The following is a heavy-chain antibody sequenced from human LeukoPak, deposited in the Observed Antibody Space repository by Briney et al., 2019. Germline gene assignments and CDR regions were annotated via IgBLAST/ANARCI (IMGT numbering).Heavy chain of an antibody. CDR2: IYYGGST. J-gene: IGHJ4*02. D-gene: IGHD6-13*01. CDR3: ARRRRQQLNKLSEDY. Sequence: SETLSLTCTVSGGSIRSSPYYWGWIRQPPGKELEWIGSIYYGGSTYYNPSLKSRVTISVDTSKNQFSLKLTSVTTADTAVYYCARRRRQQLNKLSEDYWGQGTLVTVSS. CDR1: GGSIRSSPYY. V-gene: IGHV4-39*01.